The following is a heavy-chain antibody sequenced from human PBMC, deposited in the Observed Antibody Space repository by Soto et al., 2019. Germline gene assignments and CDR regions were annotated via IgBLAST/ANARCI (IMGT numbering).Heavy chain of an antibody. D-gene: IGHD6-6*01. CDR2: ITNSGSTK. CDR3: ARTLAARFDY. Sequence: PGGSLRLSCAASGFPFSDYYMSWIRQAPGKGLEWVSHITNSGSTKYYADSVKGRFTISRDNAKNSLFLQMNSLRAEDTAVYYCARTLAARFDYWGQGTTVTVYS. V-gene: IGHV3-11*01. J-gene: IGHJ4*02. CDR1: GFPFSDYY.